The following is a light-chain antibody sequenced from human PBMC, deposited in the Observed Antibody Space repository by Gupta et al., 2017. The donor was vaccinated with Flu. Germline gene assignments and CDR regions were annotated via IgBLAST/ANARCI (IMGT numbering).Light chain of an antibody. J-gene: IGKJ4*01. Sequence: DIHMTQSPSSLSASVGDRVTVTCQASQDIRKSLNWYQQKLGKAPKLLIYAASNLETGVPSRFSGSGSGTDFTFIISSLQSEDIATYYCQQYEDSVTFVGGTKVEIK. CDR3: QQYEDSVT. CDR2: AAS. CDR1: QDIRKS. V-gene: IGKV1-33*01.